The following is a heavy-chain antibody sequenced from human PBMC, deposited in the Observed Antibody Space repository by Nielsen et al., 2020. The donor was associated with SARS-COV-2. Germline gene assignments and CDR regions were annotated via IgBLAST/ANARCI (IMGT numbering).Heavy chain of an antibody. CDR2: ISSSGSTI. Sequence: GGSLRLSCAASGFTFSDYYMSWIRQAPGKGLEWVSYISSSGSTIYYADSVKGRFTISRDNARNSLYLQMNSLRAEDTAVYYCATAGWLSSFDYWGQGTLVTVSS. CDR3: ATAGWLSSFDY. CDR1: GFTFSDYY. V-gene: IGHV3-11*01. D-gene: IGHD3-22*01. J-gene: IGHJ4*02.